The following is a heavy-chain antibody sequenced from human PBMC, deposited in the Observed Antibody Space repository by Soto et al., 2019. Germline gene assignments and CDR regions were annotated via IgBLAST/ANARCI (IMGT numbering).Heavy chain of an antibody. CDR3: ARAMVVTQNWFDP. CDR1: GGSISSYY. CDR2: IYNSGSI. J-gene: IGHJ5*02. V-gene: IGHV4-59*08. Sequence: SETLSLTCTVSGGSISSYYWSWIRQPPGKGLEWIGYIYNSGSINYNPSLKSRVTISLDTSKNQFSLKLSSVTAADTAVYYCARAMVVTQNWFDPWGQGTLVTVSS. D-gene: IGHD2-21*02.